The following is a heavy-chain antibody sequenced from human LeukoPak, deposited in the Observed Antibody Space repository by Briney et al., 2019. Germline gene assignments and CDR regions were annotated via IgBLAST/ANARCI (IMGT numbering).Heavy chain of an antibody. CDR2: INPNNGGT. J-gene: IGHJ4*02. D-gene: IGHD3-9*01. CDR3: ARGDIYFDY. CDR1: GYTFTGYY. V-gene: IGHV1-2*02. Sequence: GASVTVSCKTSGYTFTGYYMSWVRQAPGQRVEWMGWINPNNGGTNYAQKFQGRVTMTRDTPISTAYMDLTRLTSDDTAVYCCARGDIYFDYWGQGTLVTVSS.